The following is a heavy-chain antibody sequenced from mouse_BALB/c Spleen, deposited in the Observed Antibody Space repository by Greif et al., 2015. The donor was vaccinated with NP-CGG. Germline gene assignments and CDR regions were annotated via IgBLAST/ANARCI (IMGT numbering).Heavy chain of an antibody. CDR1: GYTFTSYW. CDR2: IYPGDGDT. D-gene: IGHD3-1*01. J-gene: IGHJ4*01. V-gene: IGHV1-87*01. Sequence: VQLQESGAELARPGASVRLSCKASGYTFTSYWMQWVKQRPGQGLEWIGAIYPGDGDTRYTQKFKGKATLTADKSSSTAYMQLSSLASEDSAVYYCAPNSDYAMDYWGQGTSVTVSS. CDR3: APNSDYAMDY.